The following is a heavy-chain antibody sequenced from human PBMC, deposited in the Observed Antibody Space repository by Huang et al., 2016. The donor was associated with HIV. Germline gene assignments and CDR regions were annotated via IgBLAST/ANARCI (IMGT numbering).Heavy chain of an antibody. J-gene: IGHJ4*02. CDR2: FFYDGNT. CDR1: DGSISSSSYY. D-gene: IGHD3-10*01. V-gene: IGHV4-39*01. Sequence: QLQLQESGPGLVKPSETLSLTCTVSDGSISSSSYYWGWIRQPPGKGLEGIATFFYDGNTYYNPSRKSRVTISVDTSKNQFSLNLSSVTAADTAVYYCAAMVRGVISYFDYWGQGTLVTVSS. CDR3: AAMVRGVISYFDY.